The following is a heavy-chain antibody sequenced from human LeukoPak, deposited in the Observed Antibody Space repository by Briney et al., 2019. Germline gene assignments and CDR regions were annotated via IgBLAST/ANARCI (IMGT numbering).Heavy chain of an antibody. Sequence: SVKVSCKASGGTFSSYAISWVRQAPGQGLGWMGRIIPIFGRANYAQKFQGRVTITTDESTSTAYMELSSLRSEDTAVYYCARVDTALQDYYMDVWGKGTTVTVSS. V-gene: IGHV1-69*05. D-gene: IGHD5-18*01. CDR3: ARVDTALQDYYMDV. CDR1: GGTFSSYA. CDR2: IIPIFGRA. J-gene: IGHJ6*03.